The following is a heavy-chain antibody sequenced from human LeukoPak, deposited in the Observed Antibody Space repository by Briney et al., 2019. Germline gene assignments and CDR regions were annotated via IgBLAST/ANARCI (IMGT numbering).Heavy chain of an antibody. CDR3: ARWSGSVTARNYYHYMDV. J-gene: IGHJ6*03. CDR2: IYTSGTT. D-gene: IGHD6-6*01. Sequence: SETLSLTCTVSGGSVRRGNYYWTWIRQPAGSGLEWIGRIYTSGTTDYNPSLRTRVTISVDASRNQFSLNLSSVTAADTAVYYCARWSGSVTARNYYHYMDVWGEGTTVTVSS. V-gene: IGHV4-61*02. CDR1: GGSVRRGNYY.